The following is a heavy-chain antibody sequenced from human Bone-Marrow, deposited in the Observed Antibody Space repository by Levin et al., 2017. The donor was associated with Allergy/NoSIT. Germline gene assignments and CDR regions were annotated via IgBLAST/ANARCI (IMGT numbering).Heavy chain of an antibody. Sequence: SETLSLTCTVSGGSISSYYWTWIRQAPEKRLEWIGYIYYNGKSNYNPSLKTRVSISVDTPKNLFSLSLSSVTAADSAIYYCARAIPSGGNSYYYYYMDVWGKGITVTVSS. CDR3: ARAIPSGGNSYYYYYMDV. CDR2: IYYNGKS. CDR1: GGSISSYY. J-gene: IGHJ6*03. V-gene: IGHV4-59*01. D-gene: IGHD4-23*01.